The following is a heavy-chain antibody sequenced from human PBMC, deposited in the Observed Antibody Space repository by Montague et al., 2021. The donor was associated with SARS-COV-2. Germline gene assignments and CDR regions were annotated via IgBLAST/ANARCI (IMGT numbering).Heavy chain of an antibody. CDR2: ISYSGAT. J-gene: IGHJ5*02. D-gene: IGHD3/OR15-3a*01. Sequence: SETLSLTCTVSGGSMSTVNYYWGWVRQTPGKGLDWVGSISYSGATYYNPSLETRVSISRDTSKSQFSLELRSVTAADTAVYYCARERQEVGLYFDPWGHGTLVTVSS. CDR3: ARERQEVGLYFDP. CDR1: GGSMSTVNYY. V-gene: IGHV4-39*07.